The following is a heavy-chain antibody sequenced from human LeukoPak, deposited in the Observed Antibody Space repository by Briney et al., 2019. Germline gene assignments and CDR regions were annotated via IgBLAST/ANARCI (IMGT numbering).Heavy chain of an antibody. CDR2: INSDGINT. D-gene: IGHD6-13*01. V-gene: IGHV3-74*01. Sequence: QPGGSLRLSCAASGFTFSNYWMHWVRQAPGKGLVWVSRINSDGINTSYADSVKGRFTISRDNSKNTLYLQMNSLRAEDTAVYYCARDLRIAAAAGGFDYWGQGTLVTVSS. CDR1: GFTFSNYW. J-gene: IGHJ4*02. CDR3: ARDLRIAAAAGGFDY.